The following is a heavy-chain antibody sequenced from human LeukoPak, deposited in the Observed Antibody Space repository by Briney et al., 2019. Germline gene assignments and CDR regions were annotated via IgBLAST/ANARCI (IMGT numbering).Heavy chain of an antibody. J-gene: IGHJ4*02. Sequence: GGSLRLSCAASGFTFSSYSMSWVRQAPGKGLEWVSALNGGGGSTYYADSVKGRFTISRDNSKNTLYLQMNSLRAEDTAVYYCARGLWQQPAGGYFDYWGQGTLVTVSS. CDR2: LNGGGGST. CDR1: GFTFSSYS. D-gene: IGHD6-13*01. V-gene: IGHV3-23*01. CDR3: ARGLWQQPAGGYFDY.